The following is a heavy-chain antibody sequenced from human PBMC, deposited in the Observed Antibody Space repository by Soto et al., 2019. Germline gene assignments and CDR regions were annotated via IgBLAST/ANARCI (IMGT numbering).Heavy chain of an antibody. Sequence: SEMLSLTCTVSGGSISSSSYYWGWIRQPPGKGLEWIGSIYYSGSTYYNPSLKSRVTISVDTSKNQFSLKLSSVTAADTAVYYCARHDYGDYNWFDPWGQGTLVTVSS. CDR3: ARHDYGDYNWFDP. CDR2: IYYSGST. CDR1: GGSISSSSYY. D-gene: IGHD4-17*01. J-gene: IGHJ5*02. V-gene: IGHV4-39*01.